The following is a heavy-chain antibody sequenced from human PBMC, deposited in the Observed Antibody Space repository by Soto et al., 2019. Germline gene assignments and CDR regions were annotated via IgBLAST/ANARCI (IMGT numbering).Heavy chain of an antibody. CDR1: GGTFSSYA. CDR2: IIPIFGTA. D-gene: IGHD3-22*01. V-gene: IGHV1-69*13. J-gene: IGHJ5*02. CDR3: AKEQGYYDSSGYGNNWFDP. Sequence: ASVKVSCKASGGTFSSYAISWVRQAPGQGLEWMGGIIPIFGTANYAQKFQGRVTITADESTSTAYMELSSLRSEDTAVYYCAKEQGYYDSSGYGNNWFDPWGQGTLVTVSS.